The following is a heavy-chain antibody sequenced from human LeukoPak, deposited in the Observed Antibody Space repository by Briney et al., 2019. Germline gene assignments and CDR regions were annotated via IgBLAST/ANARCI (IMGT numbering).Heavy chain of an antibody. V-gene: IGHV4-59*01. CDR3: ARDRHGSGSAHTFDP. Sequence: SETLSLTCTVSGGSISSYYWSWIRQPPGKGLEWIAYIYYSGSTNYNPSLKSRVTISVDTSKNQFSLKPRSVTAADTAVYYCARDRHGSGSAHTFDPWGQGTLVTVSS. D-gene: IGHD3-10*01. J-gene: IGHJ5*02. CDR1: GGSISSYY. CDR2: IYYSGST.